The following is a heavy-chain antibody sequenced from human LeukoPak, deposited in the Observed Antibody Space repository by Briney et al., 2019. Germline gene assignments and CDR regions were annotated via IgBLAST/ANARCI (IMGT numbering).Heavy chain of an antibody. Sequence: GGSLRLSCAASGFTFSSYSMNWVRQAPGKGLEWVANIKQDGSAKYYVDSVKGRFTISRDNAKNSLYLQMNSLRAEDTAVYYCARDGMITFGGVIVMDYWGQGTLVTVSS. CDR1: GFTFSSYS. D-gene: IGHD3-16*02. J-gene: IGHJ4*02. CDR2: IKQDGSAK. V-gene: IGHV3-7*04. CDR3: ARDGMITFGGVIVMDY.